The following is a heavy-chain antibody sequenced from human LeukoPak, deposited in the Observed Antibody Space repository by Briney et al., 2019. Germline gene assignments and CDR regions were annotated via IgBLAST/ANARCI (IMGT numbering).Heavy chain of an antibody. Sequence: GGSLRLSCAASGFTFSSYGMHWVRQAPGKGLEWVAVIWYDGSNKYYADSVKGRFTISRDNSKNTLYLQMNSLRAEDTAVYYCARGFRYYYGMDVWGQGTTVTVSS. CDR3: ARGFRYYYGMDV. CDR1: GFTFSSYG. V-gene: IGHV3-33*01. J-gene: IGHJ6*02. CDR2: IWYDGSNK.